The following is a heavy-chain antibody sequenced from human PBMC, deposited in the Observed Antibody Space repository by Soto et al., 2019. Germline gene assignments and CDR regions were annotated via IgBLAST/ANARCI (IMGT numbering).Heavy chain of an antibody. V-gene: IGHV1-2*02. CDR3: ARAVYCGDDCYSDGMVV. D-gene: IGHD2-21*02. CDR2: INPHSGST. CDR1: GYSFTDDY. Sequence: QVQVVQSGAEGKKPGASVKISCKTSGYSFTDDYLHWVRQAPGQGLEWVGWINPHSGSTNFAQNLLGRVSKTRDTSISTAYVELFSLASDDTAIYYCARAVYCGDDCYSDGMVVWGQGTTVTVSS. J-gene: IGHJ6*02.